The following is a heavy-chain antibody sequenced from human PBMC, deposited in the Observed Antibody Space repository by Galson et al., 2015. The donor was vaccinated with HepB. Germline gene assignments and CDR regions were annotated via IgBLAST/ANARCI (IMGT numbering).Heavy chain of an antibody. CDR1: GFTFRTYG. J-gene: IGHJ6*02. CDR2: IWFDGSNK. V-gene: IGHV3-33*01. Sequence: SLRLSCAASGFTFRTYGMHWVRQAPGKGLEWVAVIWFDGSNKYYADSVKGRFTFSRDNSKSTLYLQMNSLRAEDTAVYYCARGGLYDILTGRMDVWGQGTTVTVSS. D-gene: IGHD3-9*01. CDR3: ARGGLYDILTGRMDV.